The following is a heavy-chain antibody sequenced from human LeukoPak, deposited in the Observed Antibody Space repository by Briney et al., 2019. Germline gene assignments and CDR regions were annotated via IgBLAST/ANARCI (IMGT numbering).Heavy chain of an antibody. Sequence: TSQTLSLTCAVSGGSISSGGYSWSWIRQPPGKGLEWIGYIYHSGSTYYNPSLKSRVTISVDRSKNQFSLKLSSVTAADTAVYYCARSEITMVRGGPFDYWGQGTLVTGSS. V-gene: IGHV4-30-2*01. CDR3: ARSEITMVRGGPFDY. D-gene: IGHD3-10*01. CDR2: IYHSGST. CDR1: GGSISSGGYS. J-gene: IGHJ4*02.